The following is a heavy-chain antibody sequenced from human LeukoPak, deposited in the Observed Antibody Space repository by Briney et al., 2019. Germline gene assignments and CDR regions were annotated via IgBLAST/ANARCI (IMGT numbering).Heavy chain of an antibody. D-gene: IGHD1-26*01. CDR1: GGSISSSSYY. V-gene: IGHV4-39*07. CDR2: IYHSGST. Sequence: KPSETLSLTCTVSGGSISSSSYYWGWIRQPPGKGLEWIGEIYHSGSTNYNPSLKNRVTMSVDTSKNQISLKLSSVTAADTAVYYCAKGGSIWGQGTMVTVSS. J-gene: IGHJ3*02. CDR3: AKGGSI.